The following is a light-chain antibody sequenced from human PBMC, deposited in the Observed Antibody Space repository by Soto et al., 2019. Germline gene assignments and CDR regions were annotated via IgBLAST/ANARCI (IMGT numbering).Light chain of an antibody. CDR2: AAS. CDR3: QQSYSTGLT. J-gene: IGKJ4*01. Sequence: DIQMTQSPSSLSASVGDRVTITCRASQSISSYLNWYQQKPGKAPKLLIYAASSLQGGVPSRFSGSGSGTDFTLTISSLQPEDFATYYCQQSYSTGLTFGGGTKVEIK. V-gene: IGKV1-39*01. CDR1: QSISSY.